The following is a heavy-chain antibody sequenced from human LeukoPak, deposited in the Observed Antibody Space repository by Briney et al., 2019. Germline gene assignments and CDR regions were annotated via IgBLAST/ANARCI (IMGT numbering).Heavy chain of an antibody. V-gene: IGHV4-39*01. Sequence: SETLSLTCTVSGGSISSSSYYWGWIRQPPGKGLEWIGSIYYSGSTYYNPSLKSRVTISVDTPKNQFSLKLSSVTAADTAVYYCARSAGPSSFGELLTQFDPWGQGTLVTVSS. CDR1: GGSISSSSYY. CDR3: ARSAGPSSFGELLTQFDP. J-gene: IGHJ5*02. D-gene: IGHD3-10*01. CDR2: IYYSGST.